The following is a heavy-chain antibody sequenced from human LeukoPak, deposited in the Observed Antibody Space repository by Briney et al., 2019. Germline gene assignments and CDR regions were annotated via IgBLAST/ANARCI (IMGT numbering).Heavy chain of an antibody. D-gene: IGHD1-26*01. CDR2: INEEGSEK. CDR1: GFTFSTRW. Sequence: GGSLRLSCAPSGFTFSTRWIRWVRQAPGEGREWVANINEEGSEKNYVESLKGRFTISRDNAKNSLYLQMNSLRAEDTALYYCARELGSYEGGYYGMDVWGQGTTVTVSS. J-gene: IGHJ6*02. V-gene: IGHV3-7*01. CDR3: ARELGSYEGGYYGMDV.